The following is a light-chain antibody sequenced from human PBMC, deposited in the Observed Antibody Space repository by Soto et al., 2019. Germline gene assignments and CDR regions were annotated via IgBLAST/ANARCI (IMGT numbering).Light chain of an antibody. CDR2: DVS. CDR1: SSDVGGYNY. Sequence: QSALTQPRSVSGSPGQSVTISCTGTSSDVGGYNYVSWYQQYSGKAPKVMIYDVSKRPSGVPDRFSGSKSGNTASLTISGLQAEDEADYYCQSCDSSLSAPVVFGGGTKLTVL. V-gene: IGLV2-11*01. J-gene: IGLJ2*01. CDR3: QSCDSSLSAPVV.